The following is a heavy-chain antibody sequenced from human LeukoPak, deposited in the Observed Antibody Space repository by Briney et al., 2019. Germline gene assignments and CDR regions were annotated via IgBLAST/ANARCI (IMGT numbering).Heavy chain of an antibody. D-gene: IGHD4-23*01. J-gene: IGHJ5*02. CDR1: GGSFSGYY. CDR3: ARGTEGVTPNWFDP. Sequence: PSETLSLTCAVYGGSFSGYYWSWIRQPPGKGLEWIGEINHSGSTNYNPSLKSRVTISVDTSKNQFSLKLSSATAADTAVYYCARGTEGVTPNWFDPWGQGTLVTVSS. CDR2: INHSGST. V-gene: IGHV4-34*01.